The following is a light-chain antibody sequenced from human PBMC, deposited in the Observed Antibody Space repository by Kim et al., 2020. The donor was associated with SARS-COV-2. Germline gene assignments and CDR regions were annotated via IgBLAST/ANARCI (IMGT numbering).Light chain of an antibody. CDR2: EGT. V-gene: IGLV3-1*01. Sequence: SYELTQPPSVSVSPGQTASITCSGDKLGDKYACWYQQKPGQSPVLVIYEGTERPSGIPERFSGSNSGTTATLTISGTQAIDEADYYCQAWDSRTVIFGGGTKLTVL. J-gene: IGLJ2*01. CDR3: QAWDSRTVI. CDR1: KLGDKY.